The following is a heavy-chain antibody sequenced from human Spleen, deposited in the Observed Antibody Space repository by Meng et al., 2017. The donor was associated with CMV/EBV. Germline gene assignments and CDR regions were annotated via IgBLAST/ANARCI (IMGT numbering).Heavy chain of an antibody. CDR2: IYPGDSDT. V-gene: IGHV5-51*01. CDR1: GYSFSNYW. D-gene: IGHD3-3*01. CDR3: ARSLDFYYGMDV. J-gene: IGHJ6*02. Sequence: GESLKISCEGSGYSFSNYWIDWVRQMPGKGLEWMGSIYPGDSDTRYSPSFQGQVTISADKSITTAYLQWSSLTASDTGIYYCARSLDFYYGMDVWGQGTTVTVSS.